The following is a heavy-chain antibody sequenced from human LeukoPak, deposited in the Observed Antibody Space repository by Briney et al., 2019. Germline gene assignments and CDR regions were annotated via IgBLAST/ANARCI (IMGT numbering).Heavy chain of an antibody. Sequence: PSGTLSLTCAVSGGSISSSNWWSWVRQPPGKGLEWIGEIYHSGSTNYNPSLKSRVTISVDESKNQFSLKLSSVTAADTAVYYCASASANYYGSGRGAFDIWGQGTMVTVSS. CDR2: IYHSGST. CDR3: ASASANYYGSGRGAFDI. D-gene: IGHD3-10*01. J-gene: IGHJ3*02. V-gene: IGHV4-4*02. CDR1: GGSISSSNW.